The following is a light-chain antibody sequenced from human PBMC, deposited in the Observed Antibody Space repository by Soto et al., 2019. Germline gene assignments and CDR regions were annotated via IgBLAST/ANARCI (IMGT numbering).Light chain of an antibody. J-gene: IGKJ5*01. V-gene: IGKV3-11*01. CDR1: QSVISR. Sequence: EIVLTQSPGTLSLSPGEIATLSFSASQSVISRLAFYQQKPGQAPRLLIYGASTRATGVPAMFSGSGSGTDFTLTISSLEPADFAVYYCQQRSNWPRFTFGQGTRLEIK. CDR3: QQRSNWPRFT. CDR2: GAS.